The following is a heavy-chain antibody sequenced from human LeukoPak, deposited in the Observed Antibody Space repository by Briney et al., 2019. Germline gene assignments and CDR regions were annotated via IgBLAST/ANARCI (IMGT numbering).Heavy chain of an antibody. D-gene: IGHD3-22*01. CDR3: ARATYYSGSSGYFLY. CDR1: GFTFDDYA. Sequence: GRSLRLSCAASGFTFDDYAMHWVRQAPGKGLEWVSGISWNSGSIGYADSVKGRFTISRDNAKNSLYLQMNSLRAEDTAVYYCARATYYSGSSGYFLYWGQGTLVTVSS. CDR2: ISWNSGSI. J-gene: IGHJ4*02. V-gene: IGHV3-9*01.